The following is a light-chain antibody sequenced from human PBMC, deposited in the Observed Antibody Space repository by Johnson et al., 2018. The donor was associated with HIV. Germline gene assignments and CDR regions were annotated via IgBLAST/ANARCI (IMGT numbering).Light chain of an antibody. V-gene: IGLV1-51*01. CDR1: SSNIGSNY. CDR3: GTWHSSLNGYV. J-gene: IGLJ1*01. CDR2: DNN. Sequence: QSVLTQPPSVSAAPGQKVTISCSGSSSNIGSNYVSWYQKLPGTAPTLLIYDNNKRPSGIPDRFSGSKSGTSATLGITGLQTGDEADYYCGTWHSSLNGYVFGSGTKVTVL.